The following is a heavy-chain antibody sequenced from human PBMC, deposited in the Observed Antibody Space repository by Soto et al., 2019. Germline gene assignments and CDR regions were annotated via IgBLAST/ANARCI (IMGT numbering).Heavy chain of an antibody. CDR3: AKVKVVVVVAATGSHGMDV. CDR1: GFTFSSYG. CDR2: ISYDGSNK. V-gene: IGHV3-30*18. Sequence: GGSLRLSCAASGFTFSSYGMHWVRQAPGKGLDWVAVISYDGSNKYYADSVKGRFTISRDNSKNTLYLQMNSLRAEDMAVYYCAKVKVVVVVAATGSHGMDVWGQGTTVTVSS. J-gene: IGHJ6*02. D-gene: IGHD2-15*01.